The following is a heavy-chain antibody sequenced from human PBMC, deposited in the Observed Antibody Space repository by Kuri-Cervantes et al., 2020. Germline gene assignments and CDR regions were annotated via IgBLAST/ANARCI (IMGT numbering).Heavy chain of an antibody. D-gene: IGHD3-10*01. CDR2: ISWNSGSI. J-gene: IGHJ2*01. V-gene: IGHV3-9*01. CDR1: GFTFDDYA. Sequence: SLKISCAASGFTFDDYAMHWVRQAPGKGLEWVSGISWNSGSIGYADSVKGRFTISRDNAKNSLYLQMNSLRADDTAVYYCAKVVFGTWPTSPYWYFDLWGRGSLVTVSS. CDR3: AKVVFGTWPTSPYWYFDL.